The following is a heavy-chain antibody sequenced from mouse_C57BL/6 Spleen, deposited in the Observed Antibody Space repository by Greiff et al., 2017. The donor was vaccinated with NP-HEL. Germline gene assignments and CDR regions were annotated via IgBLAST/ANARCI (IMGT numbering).Heavy chain of an antibody. J-gene: IGHJ2*01. CDR1: GYTFTSYD. CDR2: IYPRDGST. Sequence: QVQLKESGPELVKPGASVKLSCKASGYTFTSYDINWVKQRPGQGLEWIGWIYPRDGSTKYNEKFKGKATLTVDTSSSTAYMELNSLTSEDPAVFCCASDYFDYWGQGTTLTVSS. CDR3: ASDYFDY. V-gene: IGHV1-85*01.